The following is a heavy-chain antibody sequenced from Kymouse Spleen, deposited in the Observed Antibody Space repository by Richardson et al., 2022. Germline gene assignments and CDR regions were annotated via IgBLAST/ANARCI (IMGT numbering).Heavy chain of an antibody. J-gene: IGHJ6*02. CDR3: AREWLVRKDYYYGMDV. V-gene: IGHV4-39*01. CDR2: IYYSGST. D-gene: IGHD6-19*01. CDR1: GGSISSSSYY. Sequence: QLQLQESGPGLVKPSETLSLTCTVSGGSISSSSYYWGWIRQPPGKGLEWIGSIYYSGSTYYNPSLKSRVTISVDTSKNQFSLKLSSVTAADTAVYYCAREWLVRKDYYYGMDVWGQGTTVTVSS.